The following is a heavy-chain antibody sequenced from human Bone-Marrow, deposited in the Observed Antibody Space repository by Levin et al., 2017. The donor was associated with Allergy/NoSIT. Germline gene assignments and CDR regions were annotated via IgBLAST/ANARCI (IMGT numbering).Heavy chain of an antibody. CDR3: AKDHLGTGSKYYYYGMDV. Sequence: PGGSLRLSCAASGFTFSSYAMSWVRQAPGKGLEWVSAISGSGGSTYYADSVKGRFTISRDNSKNTLYLQMNSLRAEDTAVYYCAKDHLGTGSKYYYYGMDVWGQGTTVTVSS. J-gene: IGHJ6*02. V-gene: IGHV3-23*01. CDR2: ISGSGGST. CDR1: GFTFSSYA. D-gene: IGHD2-2*01.